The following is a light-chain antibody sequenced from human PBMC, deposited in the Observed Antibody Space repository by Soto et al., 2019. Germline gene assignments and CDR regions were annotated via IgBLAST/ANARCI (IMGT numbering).Light chain of an antibody. J-gene: IGLJ3*02. CDR2: DVS. CDR1: SSDVGAYNL. V-gene: IGLV2-14*03. Sequence: QSALTQPASVSGSPGQSITISCTGTSSDVGAYNLVSWYQQHPGRAPKLFIFDVSDRPSGVSNRFSGSKSGNTASLTISGLQAEDEAFYYCSSYTNTRTLVFGGGTKVTVL. CDR3: SSYTNTRTLV.